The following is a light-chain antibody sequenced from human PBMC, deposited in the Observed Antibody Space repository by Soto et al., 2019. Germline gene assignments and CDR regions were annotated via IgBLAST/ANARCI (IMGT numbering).Light chain of an antibody. CDR1: QSFSST. J-gene: IGKJ1*01. CDR3: QQYNNWPRT. V-gene: IGKV3-15*01. CDR2: GAY. Sequence: EIVMTQSPATLSASPGERATLSCRASQSFSSTLAWYQQKPGQAPRGLIYGAYTRATGIPARFSGSGSGTDFTLTLSSLQSEDFAVYYCQQYNNWPRTLGQGTKVESK.